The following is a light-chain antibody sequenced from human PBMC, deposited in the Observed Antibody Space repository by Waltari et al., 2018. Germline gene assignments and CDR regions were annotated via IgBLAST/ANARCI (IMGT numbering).Light chain of an antibody. CDR2: KNN. Sequence: QSVLTQPPSASGTPGQRVVISRPASSSNIGNNSVYWSQQLPGTAPKLLIDKNNLRPSGVPDRFSGSKSGTSASLAISGLRSEDEANYYCAAWDDSLSGQWVFGGGTKLTVL. V-gene: IGLV1-47*01. CDR1: SSNIGNNS. J-gene: IGLJ2*01. CDR3: AAWDDSLSGQWV.